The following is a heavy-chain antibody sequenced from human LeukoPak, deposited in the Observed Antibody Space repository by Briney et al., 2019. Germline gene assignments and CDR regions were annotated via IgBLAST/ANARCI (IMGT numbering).Heavy chain of an antibody. CDR2: ISSSVSYI. D-gene: IGHD2-2*01. J-gene: IGHJ4*02. V-gene: IGHV3-21*01. Sequence: GGSLRLSCVASAFTFRDYSMNWVRQAPGKGLEWVSSISSSVSYIYYADSVKGRFTIPRDNAKNSLYLQMNSLRAEDTAVYYCARVTCGSISCPIDYWGQGTLVTVSS. CDR1: AFTFRDYS. CDR3: ARVTCGSISCPIDY.